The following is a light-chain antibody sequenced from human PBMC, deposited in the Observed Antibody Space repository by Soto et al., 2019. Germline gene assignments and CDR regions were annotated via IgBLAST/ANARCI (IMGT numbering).Light chain of an antibody. CDR2: GAS. V-gene: IGKV3-15*01. J-gene: IGKJ4*01. CDR3: QQYNNWPLS. CDR1: QSTSSD. Sequence: AILSCRASQSTSSDVAWYQQKPGQPPTLLMYGASTRAIGIPARFSGSGSGTEFTLTISSLQSEDFGTYYCQQYNNWPLSFGGGTKVDIK.